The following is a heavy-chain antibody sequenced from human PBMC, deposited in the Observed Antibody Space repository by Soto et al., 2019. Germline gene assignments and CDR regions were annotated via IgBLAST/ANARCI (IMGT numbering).Heavy chain of an antibody. D-gene: IGHD5-12*01. CDR2: LYSGGST. V-gene: IGHV3-66*01. CDR3: ARDPEKNSGLDWPGDYFYYMDV. CDR1: GFTVSSNY. J-gene: IGHJ6*03. Sequence: GGSLRLSCAASGFTVSSNYMSWVRQAPGKGLEWVAVLYSGGSTYYADSVTGRFTISRDISKNTLYLQMNSLRVEDTAVYYCARDPEKNSGLDWPGDYFYYMDVWGKGTTVTVSS.